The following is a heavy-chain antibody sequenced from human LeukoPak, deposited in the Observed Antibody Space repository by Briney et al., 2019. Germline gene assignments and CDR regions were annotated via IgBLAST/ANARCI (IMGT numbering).Heavy chain of an antibody. CDR1: GYSISRGYY. CDR2: VHHTGST. V-gene: IGHV4-38-2*02. CDR3: ARVGDYALKD. D-gene: IGHD3-16*01. J-gene: IGHJ4*02. Sequence: SETLSLTCNVSGYSISRGYYWGWIRQPPGKGLEWIGSVHHTGSTYYNPSLRSRVSISVDKSTNHISLEVTSVTAADTAVYYCARVGDYALKDWGQGTLVTVSS.